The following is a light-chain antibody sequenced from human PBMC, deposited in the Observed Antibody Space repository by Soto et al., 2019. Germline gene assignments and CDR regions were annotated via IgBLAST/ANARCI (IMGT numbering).Light chain of an antibody. CDR1: SSDVGGYNY. CDR3: SSYTGSSTYVV. Sequence: QSALTQPASVSGSPGQSITISCTGTSSDVGGYNYVSWHQQHPGKAPKLIIYDVSNRPSGVSNRFSGSKSGNTASLTISGLQAEDEADYYCSSYTGSSTYVVFGGGTKLTVL. J-gene: IGLJ2*01. V-gene: IGLV2-14*01. CDR2: DVS.